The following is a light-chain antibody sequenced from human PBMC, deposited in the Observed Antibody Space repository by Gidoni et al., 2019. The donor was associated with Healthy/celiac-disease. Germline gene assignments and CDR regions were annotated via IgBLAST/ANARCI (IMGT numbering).Light chain of an antibody. CDR2: SNT. CDR3: QSYDSSLSAWV. Sequence: QSVLTQPPSVSGAPGQRVTISCTGGSSNIGATYDVHWYQQVPGTAPKLLIYSNTNRPSGVPDRFSGSKSDTSASLAITGLQAEDEADYYCQSYDSSLSAWVFGGGTKLTVL. V-gene: IGLV1-40*01. J-gene: IGLJ2*01. CDR1: SSNIGATYD.